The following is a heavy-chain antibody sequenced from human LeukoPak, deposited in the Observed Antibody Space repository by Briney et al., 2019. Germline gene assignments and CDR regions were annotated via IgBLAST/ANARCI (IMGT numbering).Heavy chain of an antibody. V-gene: IGHV1-18*01. J-gene: IGHJ4*02. D-gene: IGHD5-12*01. CDR2: ISAYNGNT. CDR1: GYTFTSYG. CDR3: ARVAGYSGYSAHFDY. Sequence: ASVKVSCQASGYTFTSYGISWVRQAPGQGLEWMGWISAYNGNTNYAQKLQGRVTMTTDTSTSTAYMELRSLRSDDTAVYYCARVAGYSGYSAHFDYWGQGTLVTVSS.